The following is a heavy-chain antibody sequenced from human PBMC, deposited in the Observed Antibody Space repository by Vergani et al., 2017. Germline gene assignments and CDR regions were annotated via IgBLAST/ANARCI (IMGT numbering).Heavy chain of an antibody. CDR2: IYYSGST. V-gene: IGHV4-39*01. D-gene: IGHD6-19*01. CDR3: GRHSTLELLVKLGWIDP. CDR1: GASIRSSNYY. Sequence: QLQLQESGPGLVKPSATLSLTCSVSGASIRSSNYYWGWIRQPPGKGLEWIASIYYSGSTYYNPSLKSRVTISVDTSKNQLSLKLSSVTAADTVVYFCGRHSTLELLVKLGWIDPWGQGILVTVSS. J-gene: IGHJ5*02.